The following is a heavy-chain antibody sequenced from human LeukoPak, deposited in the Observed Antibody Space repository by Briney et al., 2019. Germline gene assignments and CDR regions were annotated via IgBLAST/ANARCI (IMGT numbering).Heavy chain of an antibody. J-gene: IGHJ5*02. V-gene: IGHV6-1*01. Sequence: SQTLSLTCAISGDSVSSDSAAWNWIRQSPSRGLEWLARTYFRSKWYYDYALAVKGRITINPDTSKNQFSLQLNSVTPEDTAVYYCATHGGYCSSTSCQGWFDPWGQGTLVTVSS. CDR3: ATHGGYCSSTSCQGWFDP. CDR2: TYFRSKWYY. CDR1: GDSVSSDSAA. D-gene: IGHD2-2*01.